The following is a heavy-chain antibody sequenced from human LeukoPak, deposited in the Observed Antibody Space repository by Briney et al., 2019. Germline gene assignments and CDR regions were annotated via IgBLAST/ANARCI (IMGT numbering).Heavy chain of an antibody. V-gene: IGHV3-48*01. J-gene: IGHJ4*02. D-gene: IGHD5-24*01. CDR3: ARGGGKRWLQIDY. CDR1: GFTFSSYS. Sequence: PGGSLRLSCAASGFTFSSYSMNWVCQAPGKGLEWVSYISSSSSSTIYYADSVKGQFTISRDNAKNSLYLQMNSLRAEDTAVYYCARGGGKRWLQIDYWGQGTLVTVSS. CDR2: ISSSSSSTI.